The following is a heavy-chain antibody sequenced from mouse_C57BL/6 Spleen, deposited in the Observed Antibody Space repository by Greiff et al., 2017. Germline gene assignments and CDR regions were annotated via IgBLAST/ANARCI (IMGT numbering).Heavy chain of an antibody. D-gene: IGHD2-14*01. CDR1: GFTFSDYG. J-gene: IGHJ4*01. CDR2: ISSGSSTI. CDR3: ARGVPHAMGD. Sequence: EVQLVESGGGLVKPGGSLKLSCAASGFTFSDYGMHWVRQAPEKGLEWVAYISSGSSTIYYADTVKGRVTISRDNATNTLFLQMTSLRSEDTAMYYCARGVPHAMGDWGQGTSVTVSS. V-gene: IGHV5-17*01.